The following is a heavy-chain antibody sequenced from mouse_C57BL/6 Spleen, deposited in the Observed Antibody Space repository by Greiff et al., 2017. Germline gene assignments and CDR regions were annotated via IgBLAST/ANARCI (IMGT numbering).Heavy chain of an antibody. Sequence: EVQLVESGGGLVKPGGSLKLSCAASGFTFSSYAMSWVLQTPEQRLEWVATISDGGSYTYYPDNVKGRVTISIDNAKNNLYLQMSHLKSEDTAMYYCARGGGNWDVFAYWGQGTLVTVSA. CDR1: GFTFSSYA. J-gene: IGHJ3*01. CDR3: ARGGGNWDVFAY. CDR2: ISDGGSYT. V-gene: IGHV5-4*01. D-gene: IGHD4-1*02.